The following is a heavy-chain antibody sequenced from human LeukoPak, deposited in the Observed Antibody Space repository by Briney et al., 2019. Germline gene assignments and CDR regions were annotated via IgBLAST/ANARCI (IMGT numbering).Heavy chain of an antibody. V-gene: IGHV4-59*01. CDR3: ARGTRKNIVVVPAAKAFRYYYYYMDV. D-gene: IGHD2-2*01. Sequence: SETLSLTCTVSGGSMSSYYWSWIRQPPGKGLEWIGYIYYSGSTNYNPSLKSRVTISVDTSKNQFTLKLSSVTAADTAVYYCARGTRKNIVVVPAAKAFRYYYYYMDVWGKGTTVTVSS. J-gene: IGHJ6*03. CDR1: GGSMSSYY. CDR2: IYYSGST.